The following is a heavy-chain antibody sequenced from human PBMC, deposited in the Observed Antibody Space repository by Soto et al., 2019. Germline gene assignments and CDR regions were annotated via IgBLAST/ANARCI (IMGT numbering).Heavy chain of an antibody. CDR3: ARVTMIVVVTDAFDI. CDR2: ISAYNGNT. J-gene: IGHJ3*02. V-gene: IGHV1-18*01. CDR1: VYTFTSYG. Sequence: ASVKVSCKASVYTFTSYGISWVRQAPGQGLEWMGWISAYNGNTNYAQKLQGRVTMTTDTSTSTAYMELRSLRSDDTAVYYCARVTMIVVVTDAFDIWGQGTMVTVSS. D-gene: IGHD3-22*01.